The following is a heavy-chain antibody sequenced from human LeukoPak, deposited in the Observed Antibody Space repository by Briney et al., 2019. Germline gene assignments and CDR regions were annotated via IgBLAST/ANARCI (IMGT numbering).Heavy chain of an antibody. V-gene: IGHV1-24*01. D-gene: IGHD3-22*01. Sequence: ASVKVSCKVSGYTLTELSMHWVRQAPGKGLEWMGGFDPEDGETIYAQKFQGRVIMTEDTSTDTAYMELSSLRSEDTAVYYCATAGSSGYYDYLDYWGQGTLVTVSS. CDR1: GYTLTELS. CDR3: ATAGSSGYYDYLDY. J-gene: IGHJ4*02. CDR2: FDPEDGET.